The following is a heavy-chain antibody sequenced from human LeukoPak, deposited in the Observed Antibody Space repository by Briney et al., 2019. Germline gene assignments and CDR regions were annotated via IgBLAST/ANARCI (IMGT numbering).Heavy chain of an antibody. J-gene: IGHJ4*02. CDR1: GGSISSYY. D-gene: IGHD6-13*01. Sequence: SETLSLTCTVSGGSISSYYWSWSRQPPGKGLEWIGYIYYSGSTNYNPSLKSRVTISVDTSKNQFSLKLSSVTAADTAVYYCASGIAAAGNFDYWGQGTLVTVSS. CDR3: ASGIAAAGNFDY. V-gene: IGHV4-59*08. CDR2: IYYSGST.